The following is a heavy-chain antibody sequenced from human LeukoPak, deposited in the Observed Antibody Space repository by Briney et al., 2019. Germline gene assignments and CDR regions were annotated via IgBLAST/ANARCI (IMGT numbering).Heavy chain of an antibody. V-gene: IGHV4-61*01. CDR1: GGSISSSSYY. J-gene: IGHJ4*02. CDR3: ARKNSGLDY. D-gene: IGHD6-19*01. CDR2: IYYSGST. Sequence: PSETLSLTCTVSGGSISSSSYYWSWIRQPPGKGLEWIGYIYYSGSTNYNPSLKSRVTISVDTSKNQFSLKLSPVTAADTAVYYCARKNSGLDYWGQGTLVTVSS.